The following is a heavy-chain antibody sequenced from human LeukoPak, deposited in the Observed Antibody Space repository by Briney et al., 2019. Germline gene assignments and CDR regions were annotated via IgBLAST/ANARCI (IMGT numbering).Heavy chain of an antibody. V-gene: IGHV4-61*02. Sequence: SETLSLTCTVSGGSISSGSYYWSWIRQPAGKGLEWIGRIYTSGSTNYNPSLKSRVTISVDTSKNQFSLKLSSVTAADTAVYYCARVNIAARTYYFDNWGQGTLVTVSS. D-gene: IGHD6-13*01. CDR1: GGSISSGSYY. J-gene: IGHJ4*02. CDR2: IYTSGST. CDR3: ARVNIAARTYYFDN.